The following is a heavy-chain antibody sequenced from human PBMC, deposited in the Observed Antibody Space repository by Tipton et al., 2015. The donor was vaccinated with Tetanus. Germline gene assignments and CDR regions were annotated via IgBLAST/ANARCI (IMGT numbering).Heavy chain of an antibody. J-gene: IGHJ4*02. CDR1: GFTLSDYY. CDR2: ISGGGHNT. V-gene: IGHV3-23*01. D-gene: IGHD2-8*01. Sequence: SLRLSCTASGFTLSDYYMSWVRQAPGEGLEWVSTISGGGHNTHYADSVQGRFTISRDNSKNTMYLQMNSLRAEDTAVYYCTKDVGIVLFDYWGQGTLVTVSS. CDR3: TKDVGIVLFDY.